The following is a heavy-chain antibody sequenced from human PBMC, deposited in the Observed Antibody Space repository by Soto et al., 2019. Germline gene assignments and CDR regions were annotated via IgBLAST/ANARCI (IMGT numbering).Heavy chain of an antibody. CDR2: ISSSSSYT. D-gene: IGHD1-26*01. CDR1: GFTFSDYY. V-gene: IGHV3-11*05. CDR3: ARMGVSGSYLDY. J-gene: IGHJ4*02. Sequence: QVQLVESGGGLVKPGGSLRLSCAASGFTFSDYYMSWIRQAPGKGLEWVSYISSSSSYTNYADSVKGRFTISRDNAKNSRYLQMNSLRAEDTAVYYCARMGVSGSYLDYWGQGTLVTVSS.